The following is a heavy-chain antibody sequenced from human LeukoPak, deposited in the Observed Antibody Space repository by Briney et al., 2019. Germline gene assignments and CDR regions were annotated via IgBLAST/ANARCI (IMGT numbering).Heavy chain of an antibody. Sequence: GGSLRLSCAASGFTFSSYSMNWVRQAPGKGLEWVSSISSSSSYIYYADSVKGRFTISRDNAKNSLYLQMNSLRAEDTAVYYCASVYTAMDPPLSPAFDIWGQGTMVTVSS. V-gene: IGHV3-21*01. J-gene: IGHJ3*02. D-gene: IGHD5-18*01. CDR1: GFTFSSYS. CDR3: ASVYTAMDPPLSPAFDI. CDR2: ISSSSSYI.